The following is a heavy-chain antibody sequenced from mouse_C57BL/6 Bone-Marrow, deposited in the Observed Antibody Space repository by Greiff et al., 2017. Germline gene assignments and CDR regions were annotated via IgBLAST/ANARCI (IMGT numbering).Heavy chain of an antibody. J-gene: IGHJ3*01. D-gene: IGHD1-1*02. CDR1: GYTFTSYW. Sequence: QVQLKQPGAELVRPGSSVKLSCKASGYTFTSYWMHWVKQRPIQGLEWIGNIYPSDSETHYNQKFKDKATLTVDKSSSTDYMQLSSLTSEDSAVYYCARGVGWFAYWGKGTLVTVSA. V-gene: IGHV1-52*01. CDR3: ARGVGWFAY. CDR2: IYPSDSET.